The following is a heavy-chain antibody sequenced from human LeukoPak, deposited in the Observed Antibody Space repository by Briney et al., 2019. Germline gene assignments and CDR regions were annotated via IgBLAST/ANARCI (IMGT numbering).Heavy chain of an antibody. V-gene: IGHV4-38-2*02. D-gene: IGHD2-15*01. J-gene: IGHJ3*02. Sequence: SETLSLTCTVSGYSISSGYYWGWIRQPPGEGLEWIGSIYHSGSTYYNPSLKSRVTISVDTSKNQFSLKLSSVTAADTAVYYCARDPNHGVGYCSGGSCYSAFDIWGQGTMVTVSS. CDR3: ARDPNHGVGYCSGGSCYSAFDI. CDR2: IYHSGST. CDR1: GYSISSGYY.